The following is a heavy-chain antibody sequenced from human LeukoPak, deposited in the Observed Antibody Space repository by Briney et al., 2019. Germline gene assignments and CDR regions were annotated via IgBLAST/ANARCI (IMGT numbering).Heavy chain of an antibody. J-gene: IGHJ4*02. CDR1: GGSINNYY. V-gene: IGHV4-59*08. D-gene: IGHD5-18*01. Sequence: SETLSLTCTVSGGSINNYYWSWIRQPPGKGLEWIGYIHYSGSTNYNPSLKSRVTMSVDTSKNQFSLKLSSVSAADPAVYYCARYGYSYGLDYWGQGTLVTVSS. CDR3: ARYGYSYGLDY. CDR2: IHYSGST.